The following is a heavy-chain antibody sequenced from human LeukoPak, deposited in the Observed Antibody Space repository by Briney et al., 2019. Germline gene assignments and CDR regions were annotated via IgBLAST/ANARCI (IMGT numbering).Heavy chain of an antibody. CDR1: GGSFSGYY. D-gene: IGHD2-8*01. J-gene: IGHJ5*02. Sequence: SETLSLTCAVYGGSFSGYYWSWIRQPPGKGLEWIGEINHSGSTNYNPSLKSRVIISVDTSKNQFSLKLSSVTAADTAVYYYARGGIVLMVYASNWFDPWGQGTLVTVSS. CDR2: INHSGST. CDR3: ARGGIVLMVYASNWFDP. V-gene: IGHV4-34*01.